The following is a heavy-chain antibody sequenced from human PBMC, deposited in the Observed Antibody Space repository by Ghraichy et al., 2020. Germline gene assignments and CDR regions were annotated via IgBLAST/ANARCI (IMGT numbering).Heavy chain of an antibody. CDR1: GFRFTNHG. V-gene: IGHV3-23*01. D-gene: IGHD2-21*01. J-gene: IGHJ4*02. Sequence: GGSLRLSCAASGFRFTNHGMAWVRQAPGKGLEWVSIISGNSDRTLYADSVRGRFTISRDDSKNTLLLQMDRLRAEDTAVYYCARDVEVIRGCFDYWGQGALVTVS. CDR2: ISGNSDRT. CDR3: ARDVEVIRGCFDY.